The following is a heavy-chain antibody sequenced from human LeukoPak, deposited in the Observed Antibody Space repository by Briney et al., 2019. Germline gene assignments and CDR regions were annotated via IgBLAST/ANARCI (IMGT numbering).Heavy chain of an antibody. Sequence: PSETLSLTCAVSGYSISSGYYWGWIRQPPGKGLEWIGSIYHSGSTYYNPSLKSRVTISVDTFKNHFSLKLSSVTAADTAVYYCARRYSSGWYNYWGQGTLVTVSS. J-gene: IGHJ4*02. CDR2: IYHSGST. CDR1: GYSISSGYY. D-gene: IGHD6-19*01. CDR3: ARRYSSGWYNY. V-gene: IGHV4-38-2*01.